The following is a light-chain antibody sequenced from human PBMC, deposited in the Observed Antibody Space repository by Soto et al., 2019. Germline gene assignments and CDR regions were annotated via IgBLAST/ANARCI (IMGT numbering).Light chain of an antibody. CDR2: GVS. V-gene: IGKV3-15*01. J-gene: IGKJ4*01. CDR3: QHYNNRPFT. CDR1: QSVSSN. Sequence: EIVMTQSPATLSVSPGERATLSCRASQSVSSNLAWYQQKPGQAPRLLIYGVSTRATGIPARFSGSGSGTEFTLTISSLQSEDFAVYYCQHYNNRPFTFGGGTKVEIK.